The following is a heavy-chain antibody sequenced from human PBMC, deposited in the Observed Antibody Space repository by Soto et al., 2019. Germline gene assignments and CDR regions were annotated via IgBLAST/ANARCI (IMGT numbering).Heavy chain of an antibody. CDR3: AKLRDYDFWSGHYRKDAFDI. CDR2: ISYDGSNK. Sequence: QVQLVESGGGVVQPGRSLRLSCAASGFTFSSYGMHWVRQAPGKGLEWVAVISYDGSNKYYADSVKGRFTISRDNSKNTLYLQMNSLRAEDTAVYYCAKLRDYDFWSGHYRKDAFDIWGQGTMVTVSS. CDR1: GFTFSSYG. J-gene: IGHJ3*02. V-gene: IGHV3-30*18. D-gene: IGHD3-3*01.